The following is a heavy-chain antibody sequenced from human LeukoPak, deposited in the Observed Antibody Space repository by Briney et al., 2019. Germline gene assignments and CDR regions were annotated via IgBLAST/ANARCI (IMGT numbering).Heavy chain of an antibody. Sequence: GGSLRLSCAASGFTFSSYGMHGVRGGPGKGLEWGAFIRYDGTNKYYADSVKGRFTISRDNSKNTLYLQMNSLRAEDTAVYYCAKDGNSGYDFYFFDYWGQGTLVTVSS. V-gene: IGHV3-30*02. CDR3: AKDGNSGYDFYFFDY. CDR2: IRYDGTNK. CDR1: GFTFSSYG. J-gene: IGHJ4*02. D-gene: IGHD5-12*01.